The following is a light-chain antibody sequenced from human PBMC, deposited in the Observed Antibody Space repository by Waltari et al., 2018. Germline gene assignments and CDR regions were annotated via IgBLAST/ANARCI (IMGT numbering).Light chain of an antibody. Sequence: SHELTQPPSVSVSPGQTARITCSGDALPTKYIYWYQQKSGKAPVMIIYEDNKRPSGIPDRFSGSSSGTLATLTISGTLVEDEGDYYCYSTDTSSFPLFGGGTKLTVL. J-gene: IGLJ3*02. V-gene: IGLV3-10*01. CDR2: EDN. CDR1: ALPTKY. CDR3: YSTDTSSFPL.